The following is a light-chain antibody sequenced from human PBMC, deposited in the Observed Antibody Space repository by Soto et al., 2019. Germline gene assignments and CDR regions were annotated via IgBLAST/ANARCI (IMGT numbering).Light chain of an antibody. Sequence: DIVLTQSPATLSLSPGERATLSCWASQSVSTYLAWYQQKPGQAPRLLIYDASSRATGIPARFSGSGSGTDFPLTISSVEPEDVAVYYCQQRSNWITFGQGTRLEIK. CDR2: DAS. V-gene: IGKV3-11*01. CDR3: QQRSNWIT. CDR1: QSVSTY. J-gene: IGKJ5*01.